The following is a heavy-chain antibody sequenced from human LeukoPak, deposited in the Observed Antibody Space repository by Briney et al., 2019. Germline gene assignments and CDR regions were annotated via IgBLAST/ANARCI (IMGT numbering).Heavy chain of an antibody. CDR1: GYTFTSSY. Sequence: ASVELSCKASGYTFTSSYMHWVRQAPGQGLEWMGVTDPRSGNTNYPKRFQGRVTVTRDTSTSTVYMELSSLRSEDTAVYYCAREPTSGSCYFDYWGQGTLVTVSS. D-gene: IGHD1-26*01. CDR2: TDPRSGNT. J-gene: IGHJ4*02. CDR3: AREPTSGSCYFDY. V-gene: IGHV1-46*01.